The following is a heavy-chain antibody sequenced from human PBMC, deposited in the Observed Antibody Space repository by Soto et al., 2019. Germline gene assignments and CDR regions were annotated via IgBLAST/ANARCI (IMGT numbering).Heavy chain of an antibody. CDR2: ISAYNGNT. CDR1: GYTFTSYG. V-gene: IGHV1-18*01. CDR3: ASIFPVGCSPIVSRAAAGTGY. D-gene: IGHD6-13*01. Sequence: QVQLVQSGAEVKKPGASVKGSCKASGYTFTSYGISWVRQAPGQGLEWMGWISAYNGNTNYAQKLPGRVTMTTDTSTTTAYTARSSRSADDTALSFSASIFPVGCSPIVSRAAAGTGYWGQGALVTVSS. J-gene: IGHJ4*02.